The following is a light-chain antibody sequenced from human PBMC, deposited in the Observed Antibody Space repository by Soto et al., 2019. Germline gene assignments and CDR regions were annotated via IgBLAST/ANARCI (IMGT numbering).Light chain of an antibody. CDR2: EVA. Sequence: QSALTQPASVSGSPGQSITICCTGSSSDVGGYDYVSWYQHQPGKAPKLMIYEVASRPSGVSNRFSGSKSGNTASLTIAGLRAEDVGDYYCTSHSSSNTLLVFGGGTKLTVL. V-gene: IGLV2-14*01. CDR3: TSHSSSNTLLV. CDR1: SSDVGGYDY. J-gene: IGLJ3*02.